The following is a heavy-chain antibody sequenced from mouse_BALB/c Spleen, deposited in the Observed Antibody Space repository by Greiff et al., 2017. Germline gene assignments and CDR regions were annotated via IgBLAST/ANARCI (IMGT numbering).Heavy chain of an antibody. CDR2: IRNKANGYTT. D-gene: IGHD1-1*01. CDR1: GFTFTDYY. V-gene: IGHV7-3*02. CDR3: ARDNLFYYYGSPFDY. Sequence: EVNLVESGGGLVQPGGSLRLSCATSGFTFTDYYMSWVRQPPGKALEWLGFIRNKANGYTTEYSASVKGRFTISRDNSQSILYLQMNTLRAEDSATYYCARDNLFYYYGSPFDYWGQGTTLTVSS. J-gene: IGHJ2*01.